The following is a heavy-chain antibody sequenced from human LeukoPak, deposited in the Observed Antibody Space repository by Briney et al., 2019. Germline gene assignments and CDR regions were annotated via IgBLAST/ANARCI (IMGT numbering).Heavy chain of an antibody. J-gene: IGHJ4*02. V-gene: IGHV3-11*06. CDR3: ARIVEYSSSYFDY. Sequence: GGSLRLSCAASGFTFSDYYMSWIRQAPGKGLEWVSYISSSSSYTNYADSVEGRFTISRDNAKNSLYLQMSSLRAEDTAVYYCARIVEYSSSYFDYWGQGTLVTVSS. CDR1: GFTFSDYY. D-gene: IGHD6-6*01. CDR2: ISSSSSYT.